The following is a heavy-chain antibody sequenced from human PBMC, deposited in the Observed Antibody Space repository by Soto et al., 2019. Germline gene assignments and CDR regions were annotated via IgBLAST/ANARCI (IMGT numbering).Heavy chain of an antibody. Sequence: ASVKVSCKATGYTFTAYAMHWVRQAPGQRLERMGWINPANGNTKYSQKFQGRLTNTSDTSANTVYMELNSLTSEDTAMYYCTRSAISPYGGLIGPFDYWGQGNLVTVSS. J-gene: IGHJ4*02. D-gene: IGHD3-16*02. CDR3: TRSAISPYGGLIGPFDY. CDR2: INPANGNT. CDR1: GYTFTAYA. V-gene: IGHV1-3*01.